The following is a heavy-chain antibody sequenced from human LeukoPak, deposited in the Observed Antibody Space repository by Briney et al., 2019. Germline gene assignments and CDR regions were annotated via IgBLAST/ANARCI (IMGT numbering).Heavy chain of an antibody. D-gene: IGHD3-3*01. Sequence: TGGSLRLSCAASGFIFTNYFMSWVRQAPGKGLGWVASIKHDGSEKYYVDSVRGRFTISRDNTMDSLYLQMSSLRAEDTAVYYCATDRGWRTSGYYLYYFESWGPGTLVTFSS. V-gene: IGHV3-7*01. CDR3: ATDRGWRTSGYYLYYFES. CDR1: GFIFTNYF. J-gene: IGHJ4*02. CDR2: IKHDGSEK.